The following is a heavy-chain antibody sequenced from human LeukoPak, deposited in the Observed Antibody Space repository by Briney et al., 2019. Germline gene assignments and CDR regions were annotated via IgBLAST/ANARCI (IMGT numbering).Heavy chain of an antibody. Sequence: ASVKVSCKSSGGTSNSHAISWVRQAPGQGLEWMGRIIPNLGTTNRAQNFQDRITLTADKSTNTAYMELTSLTSDDTAVYYCATTNDGGGYQWGDFFDFWGQGTLVTVSS. V-gene: IGHV1-69*04. D-gene: IGHD3-22*01. CDR3: ATTNDGGGYQWGDFFDF. CDR1: GGTSNSHA. J-gene: IGHJ4*02. CDR2: IIPNLGTT.